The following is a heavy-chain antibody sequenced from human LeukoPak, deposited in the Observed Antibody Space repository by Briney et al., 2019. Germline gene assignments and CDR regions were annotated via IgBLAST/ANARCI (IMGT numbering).Heavy chain of an antibody. D-gene: IGHD3-10*01. V-gene: IGHV1-69*05. CDR2: IIPIFGTA. CDR1: GGTFSSYA. J-gene: IGHJ4*02. CDR3: APSGSYLLTPAWY. Sequence: ASVKVSCKASGGTFSSYAISWVRQAPGQGLEWMGGIIPIFGTANYAQKFQGGVTITTDESTSTAYMELSSLRSEDTAVYYCAPSGSYLLTPAWYWGQGTLVTVSS.